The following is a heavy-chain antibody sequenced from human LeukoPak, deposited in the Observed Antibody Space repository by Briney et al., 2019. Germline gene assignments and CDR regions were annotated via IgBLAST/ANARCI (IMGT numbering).Heavy chain of an antibody. CDR2: IYYSGTT. V-gene: IGHV4-59*12. Sequence: SETLSLTCTVSGGSGGSISNYYWSWIRQPPGKGLEWIGNIYYSGTTNYNPSLKSRVTISVDTSKNQFSLKLSSVTAADTAVYYCARDDWATLKSWGQGTLVTVSS. J-gene: IGHJ5*02. CDR1: GGSGGSISNYY. D-gene: IGHD2/OR15-2a*01. CDR3: ARDDWATLKS.